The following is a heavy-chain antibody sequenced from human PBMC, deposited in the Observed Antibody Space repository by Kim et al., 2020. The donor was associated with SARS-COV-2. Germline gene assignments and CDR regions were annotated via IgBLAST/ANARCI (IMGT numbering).Heavy chain of an antibody. V-gene: IGHV3-21*01. Sequence: GGSLRLSCAASGFTFSSYSMNWVRQAPGKGLEWVSSISSSSYIYYADSVKGRFTISRVNAKNSLYLQMNSLRAEDTAVYYCAREVVGSSGYFFYFDYWGQGTLVTVSS. CDR1: GFTFSSYS. CDR3: AREVVGSSGYFFYFDY. J-gene: IGHJ4*02. CDR2: ISSSSYI. D-gene: IGHD3-22*01.